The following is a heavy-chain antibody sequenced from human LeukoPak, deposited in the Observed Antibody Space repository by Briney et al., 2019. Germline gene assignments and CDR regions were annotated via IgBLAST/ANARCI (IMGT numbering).Heavy chain of an antibody. V-gene: IGHV4-59*10. Sequence: SETLSLTCAVYGGSFSGYYWSWIRQPPGKGLEWIGRIYTSGSTNYNPSLKSRVTMSVDTSKNQFSLKLSSVTAADTAVYYCARVAMIVVVITGPDWYFDLWGRGTLVTVSS. CDR2: IYTSGST. CDR3: ARVAMIVVVITGPDWYFDL. J-gene: IGHJ2*01. D-gene: IGHD3-22*01. CDR1: GGSFSGYY.